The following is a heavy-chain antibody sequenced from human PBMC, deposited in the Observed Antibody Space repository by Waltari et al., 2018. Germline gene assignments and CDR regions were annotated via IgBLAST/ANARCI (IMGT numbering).Heavy chain of an antibody. V-gene: IGHV4-38-2*02. D-gene: IGHD4-17*01. Sequence: QVQLQESGPGLVKPSETLSLTCTVSGYSISSGYYWGWIRQPPGKGLEWIGSIYHSGGPYYNPPLKSRVTISVDTSKNQFSLKLSSVTAADTAVYYCARPYGDYAFDIWGQGTMVTVSS. CDR2: IYHSGGP. CDR3: ARPYGDYAFDI. CDR1: GYSISSGYY. J-gene: IGHJ3*02.